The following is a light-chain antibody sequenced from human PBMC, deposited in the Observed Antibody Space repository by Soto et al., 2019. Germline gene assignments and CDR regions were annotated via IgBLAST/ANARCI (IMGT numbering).Light chain of an antibody. J-gene: IGKJ1*01. Sequence: EIVLTQSPGTLSLSPGEGATLSCRASQSVTNNYLAWYQQRPGQAPRLLIYAASSRATGIPDRFSGSGSGTDFTLTINRLEPEDFAVYYCQQYGSPPWTFGQGTKVDIK. V-gene: IGKV3-20*01. CDR2: AAS. CDR3: QQYGSPPWT. CDR1: QSVTNNY.